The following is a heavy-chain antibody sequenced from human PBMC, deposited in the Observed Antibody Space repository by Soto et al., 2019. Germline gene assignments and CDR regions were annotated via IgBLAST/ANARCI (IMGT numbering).Heavy chain of an antibody. D-gene: IGHD4-17*01. V-gene: IGHV4-59*02. CDR3: ARTTAVPNTLRSRYFFDY. Sequence: PSETLSPTCSVSGGSVSSYYWSWIRQPPGKGLEWIGYISYSGSTNYNPSLKNRVTISVDLSKNQFSLRLSSVTTADTALYYCARTTAVPNTLRSRYFFDYWGQGTLVTVSS. CDR2: ISYSGST. J-gene: IGHJ4*02. CDR1: GGSVSSYY.